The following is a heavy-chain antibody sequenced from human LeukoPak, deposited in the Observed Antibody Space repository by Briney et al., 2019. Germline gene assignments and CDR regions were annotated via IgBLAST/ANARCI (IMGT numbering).Heavy chain of an antibody. D-gene: IGHD3-10*01. CDR2: IFNDGSNV. CDR3: AKGGYGAGTYFKLEALDF. J-gene: IGHJ3*01. Sequence: GGSLRLSCAASGFTFRNFAMHWVRQAPGKGLQWVAVIFNDGSNVQYVDSVKGRITISRDNSKNALYLQMNSLRAEDTALYYCAKGGYGAGTYFKLEALDFWGQGTMVTVSS. V-gene: IGHV3-30*18. CDR1: GFTFRNFA.